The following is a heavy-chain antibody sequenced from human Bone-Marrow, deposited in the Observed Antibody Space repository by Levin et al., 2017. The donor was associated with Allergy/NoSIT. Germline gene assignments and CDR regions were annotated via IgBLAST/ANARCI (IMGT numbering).Heavy chain of an antibody. Sequence: GGSLRLSCAASGFTLRNYATHWVRQGPGKGLEWVASLLYDGNDKDANTNYFTDSVKGRFTISRDNSKNTVYLQMNSLRGEDTAVYYCARAFPTENFGEDYFDYWGQGALVTVSS. CDR1: GFTLRNYA. D-gene: IGHD3-3*01. V-gene: IGHV3-30-3*01. CDR2: LLYDGNDK. J-gene: IGHJ4*02. CDR3: ARAFPTENFGEDYFDY.